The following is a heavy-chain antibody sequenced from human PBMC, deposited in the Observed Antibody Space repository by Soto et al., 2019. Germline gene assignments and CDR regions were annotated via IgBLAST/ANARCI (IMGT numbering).Heavy chain of an antibody. CDR2: IIPFHGVT. CDR3: TRDWEITVSTWSFGGF. J-gene: IGHJ4*02. CDR1: GGTFSPYT. D-gene: IGHD3-10*01. V-gene: IGHV1-69*04. Sequence: ASVKVSCKASGGTFSPYTSNWVRQAPGQGLEWMGRIIPFHGVTNYAQKFQARVTITADKSTSTAYMELSGLRFEDTAMYYCTRDWEITVSTWSFGGFWGRGTLVTVSS.